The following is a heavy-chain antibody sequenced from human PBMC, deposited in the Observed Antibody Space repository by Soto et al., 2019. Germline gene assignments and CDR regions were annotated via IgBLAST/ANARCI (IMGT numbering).Heavy chain of an antibody. V-gene: IGHV4-59*01. CDR3: ARLAAAGTGSVWFDP. Sequence: SETLSLTCTVSGGSISSYYWSWIRQPPGKGLEWIGYIYYSGSTNYNPSLKSRVTISVDTSKSQFSLKLSSVTAADTAVYYCARLAAAGTGSVWFDPWGQGTLVTVSS. CDR2: IYYSGST. D-gene: IGHD6-13*01. CDR1: GGSISSYY. J-gene: IGHJ5*02.